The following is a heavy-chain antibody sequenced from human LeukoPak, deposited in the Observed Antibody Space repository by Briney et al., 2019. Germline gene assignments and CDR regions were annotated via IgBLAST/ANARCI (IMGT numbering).Heavy chain of an antibody. CDR3: AAFSHKGV. D-gene: IGHD3-3*02. CDR2: IYSAGST. CDR1: GFTVGNNY. Sequence: TGGSLRLSCAASGFTVGNNYMSWVRQAPGKGLEWVSLIYSAGSTYYADSVRGRFTISRDSSKNTLFLLLNSLRAEDTAVYYCAAFSHKGVWGQGTTVTVS. V-gene: IGHV3-66*01. J-gene: IGHJ6*02.